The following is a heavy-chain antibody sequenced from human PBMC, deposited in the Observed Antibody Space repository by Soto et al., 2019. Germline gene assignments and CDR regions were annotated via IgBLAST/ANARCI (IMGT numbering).Heavy chain of an antibody. CDR3: ARRHLAVAVSPWFDP. D-gene: IGHD6-19*01. CDR2: IDSSGEK. V-gene: IGHV2-26*01. J-gene: IGHJ5*02. CDR1: GLSITDSKMG. Sequence: QVTLKESGPVLVKPTEPLTLRCTVSGLSITDSKMGVSWIRQPPGQPLEWLAHIDSSGEKSYRTFLKSRLAISKDTSKSQIVLTMTNMDPADTATYYWARRHLAVAVSPWFDPWGQGIPVTVSS.